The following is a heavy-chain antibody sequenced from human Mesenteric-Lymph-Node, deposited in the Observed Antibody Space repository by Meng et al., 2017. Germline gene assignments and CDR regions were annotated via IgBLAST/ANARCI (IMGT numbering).Heavy chain of an antibody. CDR2: IYYSGST. J-gene: IGHJ2*01. Sequence: GQSQESGPVLVKPSQPLSLTCTVSGGSISSGDYYWSWIRQPPGKGLEWIGYIYYSGSTYYNPSLKSRVTISVDTSKNQFSLKLSSVTAADTAVYYCARGYYDSSGYGYWYFDLWGRGTLVTVSS. CDR3: ARGYYDSSGYGYWYFDL. D-gene: IGHD3-22*01. V-gene: IGHV4-30-4*01. CDR1: GGSISSGDYY.